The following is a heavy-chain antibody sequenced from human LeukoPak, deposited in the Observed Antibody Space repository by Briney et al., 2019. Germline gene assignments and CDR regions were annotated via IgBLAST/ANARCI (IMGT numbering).Heavy chain of an antibody. CDR3: ARHAYGDYAPVFDY. J-gene: IGHJ4*02. D-gene: IGHD4-17*01. Sequence: PSETLSLTCAVYGGSFSGYYWSWIRQPPGKGLEWIGEINHSGSTNYNPSLKSRVTISVDTSKNQFSLKLSSVTAADTAVYYCARHAYGDYAPVFDYWGQGTLVTVSS. CDR2: INHSGST. V-gene: IGHV4-34*01. CDR1: GGSFSGYY.